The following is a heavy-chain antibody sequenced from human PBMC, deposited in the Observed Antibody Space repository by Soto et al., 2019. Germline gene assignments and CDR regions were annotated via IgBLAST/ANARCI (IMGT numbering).Heavy chain of an antibody. CDR1: GFTVSSNY. CDR2: IYSGGST. CDR3: ARDLRGLYYFDY. D-gene: IGHD3-10*01. J-gene: IGHJ4*02. V-gene: IGHV3-66*01. Sequence: PGGSLRLSCAASGFTVSSNYMSWVRQAPGKGLEWVSVIYSGGSTYYADSVKGRFTISRDNSKNTLYLQMNSLRAEDTAVYYCARDLRGLYYFDYWGQGTLVTVSS.